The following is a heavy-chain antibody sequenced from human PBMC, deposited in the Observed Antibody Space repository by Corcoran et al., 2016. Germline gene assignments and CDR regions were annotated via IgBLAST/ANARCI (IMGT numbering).Heavy chain of an antibody. CDR2: ISAYNGNT. CDR1: GYTFTSYG. CDR3: ARRITMFGVAAPVYYCDY. Sequence: VQLVQSGAEVKKPGASVKVSCKASGYTFTSYGISWVRQAPGQGLEWMGWISAYNGNTNYAQKLQGRVTMTTDTSTSTAYMELRSLGSYDTAVYYCARRITMFGVAAPVYYCDYGGQGTLVTVSS. D-gene: IGHD3-3*01. J-gene: IGHJ4*02. V-gene: IGHV1-18*01.